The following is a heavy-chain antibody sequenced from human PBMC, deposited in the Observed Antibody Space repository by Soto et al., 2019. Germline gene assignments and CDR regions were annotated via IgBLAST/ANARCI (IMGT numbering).Heavy chain of an antibody. J-gene: IGHJ6*02. CDR3: ARLAAADTYYYYGMDV. Sequence: GASVKVSCKASGYTFTSYAMHWVRQAPGQRLEWTGWINAGNGNTKYSQKFQGRVTITRDTSASTAYMELSSLRSEDTAVYYCARLAAADTYYYYGMDVWGQGTTVTV. CDR2: INAGNGNT. CDR1: GYTFTSYA. D-gene: IGHD6-13*01. V-gene: IGHV1-3*01.